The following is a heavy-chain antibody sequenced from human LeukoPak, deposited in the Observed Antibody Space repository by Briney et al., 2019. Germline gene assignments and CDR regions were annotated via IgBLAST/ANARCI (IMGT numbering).Heavy chain of an antibody. CDR1: GFTFSSYW. CDR2: IKPDGSEK. V-gene: IGHV3-7*01. D-gene: IGHD3-10*01. J-gene: IGHJ4*02. CDR3: ARERMYSGSGSTYPYYDY. Sequence: GGSLRLSCAASGFTFSSYWMSWVRQSPGKGLEWVANIKPDGSEKYFMDSVKGRFAISRDNAKNALYLEMNSLRAEDTAEYFCARERMYSGSGSTYPYYDYWGQGTLVTVSS.